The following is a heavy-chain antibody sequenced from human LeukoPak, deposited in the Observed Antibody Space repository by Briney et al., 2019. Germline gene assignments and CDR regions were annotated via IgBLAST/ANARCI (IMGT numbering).Heavy chain of an antibody. CDR2: ISSNGGST. CDR3: VKEGAAGIAVAGTFDY. D-gene: IGHD6-19*01. V-gene: IGHV3-64D*06. Sequence: GGSLRLSCSASGFTFSSYAMHWVRQAPGKGLEYVSAISSNGGSTYYADSVKGRFTISRDNSKNTLYLQMSSLSAEDTAVYYCVKEGAAGIAVAGTFDYWGQGTLVTVSS. CDR1: GFTFSSYA. J-gene: IGHJ4*02.